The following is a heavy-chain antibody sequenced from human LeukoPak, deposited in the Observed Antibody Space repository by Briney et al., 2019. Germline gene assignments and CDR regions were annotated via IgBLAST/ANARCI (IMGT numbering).Heavy chain of an antibody. CDR1: GYTFTGYY. Sequence: GASVKVSCRASGYTFTGYYMHWVRQAPGQGLEWMGWINPNSGGTNYAQKLQGRVTMTTDTSTSTAYMELRSLRSDDTAVYYCARVAYSSSWYRYYYYYMDVWGKGTTVTISS. CDR2: INPNSGGT. V-gene: IGHV1-2*02. J-gene: IGHJ6*03. D-gene: IGHD6-13*01. CDR3: ARVAYSSSWYRYYYYYMDV.